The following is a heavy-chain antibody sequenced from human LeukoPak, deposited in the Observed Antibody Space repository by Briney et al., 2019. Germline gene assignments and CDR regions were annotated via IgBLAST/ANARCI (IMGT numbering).Heavy chain of an antibody. J-gene: IGHJ4*02. CDR1: GGTFSSYA. CDR2: IIPIFGTA. CDR3: ARGTYDFWSGYPLDY. D-gene: IGHD3-3*01. Sequence: SVKVSCTASGGTFSSYAISWVRQAPGQGLEWMGRIIPIFGTANYAQKFQGRVTITADKSTSTAYMELSSLRSEDTAVYYCARGTYDFWSGYPLDYWGQGTLVTVSS. V-gene: IGHV1-69*06.